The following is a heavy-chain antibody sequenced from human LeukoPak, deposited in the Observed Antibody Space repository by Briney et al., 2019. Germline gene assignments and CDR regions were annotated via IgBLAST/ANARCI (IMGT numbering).Heavy chain of an antibody. V-gene: IGHV3-23*01. CDR3: AGGITMIVVAFYDY. D-gene: IGHD3-22*01. CDR2: ISGSGGST. J-gene: IGHJ4*02. CDR1: GFTFSSYA. Sequence: GGSLRLSCAASGFTFSSYAMGLVRQAPGKGLEWVSAISGSGGSTYYADSVKGRFTISRDNSKNTLYLQMNSLRAEDTAVYYCAGGITMIVVAFYDYWGQGTLVTVSS.